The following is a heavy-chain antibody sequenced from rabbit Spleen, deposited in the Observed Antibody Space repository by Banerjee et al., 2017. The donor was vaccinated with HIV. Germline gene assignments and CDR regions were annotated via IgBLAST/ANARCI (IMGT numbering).Heavy chain of an antibody. Sequence: QEQLVESGGGLVQPGGSLKLSCKASGFDFGRYYMSWVRQAPGKGLEWVTCAYAGSSGGTYSATWAKGRFTISKTSSTTVTLQMTSLTAADTATYFCARGSGYPYYFNLWARGPWSPS. CDR1: GFDFGRYYM. D-gene: IGHD1-1*01. J-gene: IGHJ4*01. CDR2: AYAGSSGGT. V-gene: IGHV1S45*01. CDR3: ARGSGYPYYFNL.